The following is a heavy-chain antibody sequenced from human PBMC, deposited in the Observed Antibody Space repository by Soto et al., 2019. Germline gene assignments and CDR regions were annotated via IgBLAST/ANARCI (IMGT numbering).Heavy chain of an antibody. Sequence: EVQLLESGGGLVQPGGSLRLSCAVSGFSFSTYCVTWVRQAPGKGLEWVSGVSGGSGVTHYADSVTGRFTITGDNSKNTVYLHMNSLRVEDTAVYYCAKWNGYGDYWGQGTLVTVSS. CDR3: AKWNGYGDY. V-gene: IGHV3-23*01. CDR2: VSGGSGVT. J-gene: IGHJ4*02. D-gene: IGHD1-1*01. CDR1: GFSFSTYC.